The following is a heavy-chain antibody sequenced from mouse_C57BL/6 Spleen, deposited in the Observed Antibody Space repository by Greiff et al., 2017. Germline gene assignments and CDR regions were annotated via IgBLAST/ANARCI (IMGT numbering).Heavy chain of an antibody. V-gene: IGHV5-17*01. J-gene: IGHJ2*01. CDR2: ISSGSSTI. CDR1: GFTFSDYG. CDR3: ARTAQAYFDY. D-gene: IGHD3-2*02. Sequence: EVKLVESGGGLVKPGGSLKLSCAASGFTFSDYGMHWVRQAPEKGLEWVAYISSGSSTISYADTVKGRFTISRDNAKNTLFLQMTSLRSEDTAMYYCARTAQAYFDYWGQGTTLTVSS.